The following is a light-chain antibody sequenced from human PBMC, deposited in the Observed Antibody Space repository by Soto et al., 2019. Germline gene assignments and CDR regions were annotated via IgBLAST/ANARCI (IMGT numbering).Light chain of an antibody. CDR3: QQSYSTTWT. V-gene: IGKV1-39*01. CDR1: QGISSW. CDR2: AAS. J-gene: IGKJ1*01. Sequence: DIQMTQSPSTLSGSVGDRVTITCRASQGISSWLAWYQQKPGKAPKLLIYAASSLQSGVPSRFSGSGSETDFTLTISSLQPEDFATYSCQQSYSTTWTFGQGTKVDIK.